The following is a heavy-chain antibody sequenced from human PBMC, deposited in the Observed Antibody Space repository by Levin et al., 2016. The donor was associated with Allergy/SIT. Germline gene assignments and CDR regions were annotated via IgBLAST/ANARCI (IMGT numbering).Heavy chain of an antibody. CDR2: ISGSGGST. V-gene: IGHV3-23*01. Sequence: GESLKISCAASGFTFSSYAMSWVRQAPGKGLEWVSAISGSGGSTYYADSVKGRFTISRDNSKNTLYLQMNSLRAEDTAVYYCAKSLLTIWAYYYDSSASPWGQGTLVTVSS. CDR1: GFTFSSYA. J-gene: IGHJ5*02. CDR3: AKSLLTIWAYYYDSSASP. D-gene: IGHD3-22*01.